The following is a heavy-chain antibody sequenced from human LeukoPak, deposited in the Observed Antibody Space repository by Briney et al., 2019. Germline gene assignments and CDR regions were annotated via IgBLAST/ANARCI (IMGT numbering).Heavy chain of an antibody. CDR3: ARADASRWFDY. CDR2: INANSGDT. D-gene: IGHD2-2*01. J-gene: IGHJ5*01. Sequence: ASVKVSCKASGYTFTGYYMQWVRQAPGQGLEWMGWINANSGDTGYAQKFQGRVTITRDTSVSTAYMELSRLRSDDTAVYFCARADASRWFDYWGQGALVTVSS. CDR1: GYTFTGYY. V-gene: IGHV1-2*02.